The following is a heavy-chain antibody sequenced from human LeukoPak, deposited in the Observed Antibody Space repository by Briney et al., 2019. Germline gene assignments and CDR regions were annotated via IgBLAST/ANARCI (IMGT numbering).Heavy chain of an antibody. CDR1: GYSFTTYW. CDR3: ARRQGCSSTSCPPDY. J-gene: IGHJ4*02. V-gene: IGHV5-51*01. CDR2: IYPGDSDT. Sequence: PGESLKISCRGSGYSFTTYWIGWVRQMPGKGLEWMGIIYPGDSDTRYSPSFQGQVTMSADKSINTAYLQWSSLKASDTAMYYCARRQGCSSTSCPPDYWGQGTLVTVAS. D-gene: IGHD2-2*01.